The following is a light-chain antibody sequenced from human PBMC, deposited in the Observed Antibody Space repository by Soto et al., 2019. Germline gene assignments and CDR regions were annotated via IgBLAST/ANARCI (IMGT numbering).Light chain of an antibody. CDR2: DAS. CDR1: QSVSSY. J-gene: IGKJ4*01. V-gene: IGKV3-11*01. Sequence: EIVLTQSPATLSLSPGERATLSCRASQSVSSYLAWYQQKPGQAPRLLIYDASNRATGIPARFSGSGSGTDFTLTISSLEPEDFAVYYCQQRSNWRALTFGGGIKVEIK. CDR3: QQRSNWRALT.